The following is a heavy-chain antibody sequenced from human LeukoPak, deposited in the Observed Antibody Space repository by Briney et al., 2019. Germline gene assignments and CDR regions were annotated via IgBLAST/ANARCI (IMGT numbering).Heavy chain of an antibody. CDR1: GYTFTGYY. D-gene: IGHD3-22*01. V-gene: IGHV1-2*04. J-gene: IGHJ4*02. Sequence: ASVKVSCKASGYTFTGYYMHWVRQAPGQGLEWMGWINPNSGGTNYAQKFQGLVTMTRDTSISTAYMELSRLRSDDTAVYYCARGYYYDSSGHFDYWGQGTLVTVSS. CDR2: INPNSGGT. CDR3: ARGYYYDSSGHFDY.